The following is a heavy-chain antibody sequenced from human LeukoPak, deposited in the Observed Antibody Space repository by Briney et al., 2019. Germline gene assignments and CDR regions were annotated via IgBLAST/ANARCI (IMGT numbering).Heavy chain of an antibody. V-gene: IGHV4-4*07. CDR2: IYTSGST. CDR3: AREEWELSGRYFDY. D-gene: IGHD1-26*01. J-gene: IGHJ4*02. Sequence: SETLSLTCTVSGGSISSYYWSWIRQPAGKGLEWIGRIYTSGSTNYNPSLKSRVTMSVDTSKNQFSLKLSSVTAADTAVYYCAREEWELSGRYFDYWGQGTLVTVSS. CDR1: GGSISSYY.